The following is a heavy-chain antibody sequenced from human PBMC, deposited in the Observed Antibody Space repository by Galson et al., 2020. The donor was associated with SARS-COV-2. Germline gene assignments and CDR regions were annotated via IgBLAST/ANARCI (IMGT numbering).Heavy chain of an antibody. CDR2: ISYDGSNK. Sequence: GESLKIPCAASGFTFSSYAMHWVRQAPGKGLEWVAVISYDGSNKYYADSVKGRFTISRDNSKNTLYLQMNSLRAEDTAVYYCARARGSYFLFDYWGLGTLVTVSS. V-gene: IGHV3-30*04. D-gene: IGHD1-26*01. J-gene: IGHJ4*02. CDR1: GFTFSSYA. CDR3: ARARGSYFLFDY.